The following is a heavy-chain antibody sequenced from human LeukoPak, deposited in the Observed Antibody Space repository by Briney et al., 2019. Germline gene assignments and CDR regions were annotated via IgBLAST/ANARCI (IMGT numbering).Heavy chain of an antibody. CDR3: AREQWLSLHFDY. D-gene: IGHD6-19*01. CDR1: GGSISSYY. Sequence: SETLSLTCTVSGGSISSYYWSWIRQPPGKGLEWIGYIYCSGSTNYNPSLKSRVTISVDTSKNQSSLKLSSVTAADTAVYYCAREQWLSLHFDYWGQGTLVTVSS. V-gene: IGHV4-59*01. J-gene: IGHJ4*02. CDR2: IYCSGST.